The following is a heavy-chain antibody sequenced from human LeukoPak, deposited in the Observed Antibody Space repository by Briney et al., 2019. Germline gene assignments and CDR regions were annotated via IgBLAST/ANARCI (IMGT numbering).Heavy chain of an antibody. V-gene: IGHV3-48*03. CDR2: ISSSGSTI. CDR3: ARGRDSLDS. J-gene: IGHJ4*02. D-gene: IGHD2-21*01. CDR1: GFTFSSYA. Sequence: GGSLRLSCAASGFTFSSYAMNWVRQAPGKGLEWVSCISSSGSTIYYADSVKGRFTISRDNARSSLYLETNSLRAEDTAVYYCARGRDSLDSWGQGTLVTVSS.